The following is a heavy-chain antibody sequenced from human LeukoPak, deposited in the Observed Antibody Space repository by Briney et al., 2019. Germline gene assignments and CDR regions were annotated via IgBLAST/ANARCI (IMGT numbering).Heavy chain of an antibody. CDR1: GFSFSTYW. Sequence: GGSLRLSCAASGFSFSTYWMHWVRQAPGKGLVWVSRINGDGISTRYADSVKGRFTFSRDNAKNTLYLQMNSLRAEDTAVYYCAREFGYNSDYFDYWGQGTLVTVSS. CDR2: INGDGIST. CDR3: AREFGYNSDYFDY. V-gene: IGHV3-74*01. J-gene: IGHJ4*02. D-gene: IGHD5-24*01.